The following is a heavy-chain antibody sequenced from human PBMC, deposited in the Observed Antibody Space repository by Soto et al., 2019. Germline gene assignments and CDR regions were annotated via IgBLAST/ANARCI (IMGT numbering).Heavy chain of an antibody. CDR1: GFTFNTYW. Sequence: EVRLVDAGGGLVQPGGSLTLSCEASGFTFNTYWIHWVRQAPGKGLEWVSRINGEGTSASYADSVKGRFTISRDNSKNTTYLQMSSLGGDDTALYYCARVWTYYFDAWGRGVPVSVSS. CDR3: ARVWTYYFDA. V-gene: IGHV3-74*01. D-gene: IGHD3-3*01. CDR2: INGEGTSA. J-gene: IGHJ4*02.